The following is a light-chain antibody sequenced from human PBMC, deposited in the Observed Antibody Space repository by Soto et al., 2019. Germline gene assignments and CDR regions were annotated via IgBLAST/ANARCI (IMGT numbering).Light chain of an antibody. Sequence: DVVMTQSPLSLPVTLGQPASISCRSSQSLVYSDGNTYLNWFQRRPGQSQRRLIYKVYDRDSGVQDRFRGSGSGTDFTLNIRRVEAEDVGVYYCMQFTHWPWTFGQGTKVDIK. CDR2: KVY. CDR3: MQFTHWPWT. V-gene: IGKV2-30*01. J-gene: IGKJ1*01. CDR1: QSLVYSDGNTY.